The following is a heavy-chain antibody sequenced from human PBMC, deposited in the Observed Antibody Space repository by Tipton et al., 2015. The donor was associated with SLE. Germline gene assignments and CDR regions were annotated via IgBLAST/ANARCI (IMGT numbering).Heavy chain of an antibody. V-gene: IGHV4-39*07. CDR2: IYYSGRT. Sequence: TLSLTCTVSGGPISSSNNYWDWIRQPPGKGLEWIGTIYYSGRTDYNPSLKSRVTMSVDTSMNQFSLKLNSVTAADTAVYYCARRRFQSASDYWGQGTLVSVSS. D-gene: IGHD2-21*01. CDR1: GGPISSSNNY. CDR3: ARRRFQSASDY. J-gene: IGHJ4*02.